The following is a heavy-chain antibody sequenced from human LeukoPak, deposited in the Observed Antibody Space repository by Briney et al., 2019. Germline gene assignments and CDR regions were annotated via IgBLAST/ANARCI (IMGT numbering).Heavy chain of an antibody. V-gene: IGHV3-53*01. Sequence: PGGSLRLSCAASGFTVSSNYMSWVRQAPGKGLEWVSVIYSGGSTYYADSVKGRFTISRDNSKNTLYLQMNSLRAEDTAVYYCVRDPLYSYGPGNWGQGTLVTVSS. CDR2: IYSGGST. D-gene: IGHD5-18*01. CDR1: GFTVSSNY. J-gene: IGHJ4*02. CDR3: VRDPLYSYGPGN.